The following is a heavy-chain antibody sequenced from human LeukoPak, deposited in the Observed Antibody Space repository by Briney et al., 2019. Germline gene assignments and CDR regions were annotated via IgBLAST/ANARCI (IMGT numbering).Heavy chain of an antibody. Sequence: VASVKVSCKTSGSTFIRDTISWVRQAPGQGLEWMGRISPILGLRNFAQKSQGRVTITADKSTSTAYMELSSLRSEDTAVYYCAREFEGYDDYSDSYYGMDVWGQGTTVTVSS. D-gene: IGHD4-17*01. CDR1: GSTFIRDT. CDR2: ISPILGLR. V-gene: IGHV1-69*04. J-gene: IGHJ6*02. CDR3: AREFEGYDDYSDSYYGMDV.